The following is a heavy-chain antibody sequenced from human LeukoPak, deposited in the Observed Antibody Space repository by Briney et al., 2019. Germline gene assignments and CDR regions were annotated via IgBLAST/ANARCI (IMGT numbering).Heavy chain of an antibody. J-gene: IGHJ4*02. D-gene: IGHD2-2*01. V-gene: IGHV3-30*02. CDR3: ARDQGCTSTNCYSLFFHY. CDR1: GFTFSTYG. CDR2: IWYDGSNK. Sequence: GGSLRLSCAASGFTFSTYGMHWVRQAPGKGLEWVALIWYDGSNKYYADSVKGRSTISRDNYKNTLYLQMNSLRAEDTAVYYCARDQGCTSTNCYSLFFHYWGQGTLVTVSS.